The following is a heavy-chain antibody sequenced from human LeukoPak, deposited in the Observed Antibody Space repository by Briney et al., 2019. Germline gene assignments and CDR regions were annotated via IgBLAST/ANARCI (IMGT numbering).Heavy chain of an antibody. V-gene: IGHV4-34*01. CDR3: ARGPLIVVVPAAMRARGYYYMDV. D-gene: IGHD2-2*01. CDR2: INHSGST. CDR1: GGSFSGYY. Sequence: SETLSLTCAVYGGSFSGYYWSWIRQPPGKGLEWIGEINHSGSTNYNPSLKSRVTISVDTSKNPFSLKLSSVTAADTAVYYGARGPLIVVVPAAMRARGYYYMDVWGKGTTVTVSS. J-gene: IGHJ6*03.